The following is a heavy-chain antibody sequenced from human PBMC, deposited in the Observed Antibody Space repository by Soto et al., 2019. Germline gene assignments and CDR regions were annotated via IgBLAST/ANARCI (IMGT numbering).Heavy chain of an antibody. CDR3: ARIDQDWNSGTYYFDY. D-gene: IGHD1-7*01. J-gene: IGHJ4*02. V-gene: IGHV1-8*01. CDR1: GYTFTSYD. Sequence: ASVKVSCKASGYTFTSYDINWVRQATGQGLEWMGWMNPNSGNTGYAQKFQGRVTMTRNTSISTAYMELSSLRSEDTAVYYCARIDQDWNSGTYYFDYWGQGTLVTVSS. CDR2: MNPNSGNT.